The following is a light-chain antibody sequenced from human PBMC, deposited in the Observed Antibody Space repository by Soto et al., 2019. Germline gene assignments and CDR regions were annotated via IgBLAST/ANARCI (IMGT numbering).Light chain of an antibody. J-gene: IGLJ3*02. V-gene: IGLV2-23*02. Sequence: QSVLTQPASVSGSPGQSITISCTGTSSDVGSYDLVSWYQQHPSKAPKLIIYEVTKRPSGISNRFSGSKSGNTASLAISGLQAEDEADYYCCSRAGRNAFWVFGGGTKLTVL. CDR1: SSDVGSYDL. CDR2: EVT. CDR3: CSRAGRNAFWV.